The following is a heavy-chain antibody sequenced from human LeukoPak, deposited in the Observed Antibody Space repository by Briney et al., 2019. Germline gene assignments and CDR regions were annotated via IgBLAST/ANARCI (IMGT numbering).Heavy chain of an antibody. J-gene: IGHJ4*02. CDR3: ARGSPARFDY. V-gene: IGHV4-34*01. Sequence: SETLSLTCAVYGGSFSGYYWSWIRQPPGKGLEWIGEINHSGSTNYNPSLKSRVTISVDTSKNQFSLKLSSVTAADTAVYYCARGSPARFDYWGQGTLVTVSS. D-gene: IGHD6-6*01. CDR1: GGSFSGYY. CDR2: INHSGST.